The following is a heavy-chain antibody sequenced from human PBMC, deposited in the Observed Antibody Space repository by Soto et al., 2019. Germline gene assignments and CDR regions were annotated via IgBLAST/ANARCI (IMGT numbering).Heavy chain of an antibody. CDR1: GYSFTSYW. Sequence: GESLKISWXGSGYSFTSYWIGWVRQMPGKGLEWMGIIYPGDSDTRYSPSFQGQVTISADKSISTAYLQWSSLEASDTAMYYCARLFPYSSGYPRFDYWGQGTLVTVSS. V-gene: IGHV5-51*01. CDR3: ARLFPYSSGYPRFDY. J-gene: IGHJ4*02. CDR2: IYPGDSDT. D-gene: IGHD3-22*01.